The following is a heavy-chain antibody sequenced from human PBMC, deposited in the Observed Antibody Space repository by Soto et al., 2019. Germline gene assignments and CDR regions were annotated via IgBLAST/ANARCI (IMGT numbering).Heavy chain of an antibody. V-gene: IGHV3-21*01. Sequence: GGSLRLSCAASGFTFSSYSMNWVRQAPGKGLEWVSSISSSSSYIYYADSVKGRFTISRDNAKNSLYLQMNSLRAEDTAVYYCARTIFGVGLPPYYFDYWGQGTLVTVSS. CDR1: GFTFSSYS. D-gene: IGHD3-3*01. CDR3: ARTIFGVGLPPYYFDY. J-gene: IGHJ4*02. CDR2: ISSSSSYI.